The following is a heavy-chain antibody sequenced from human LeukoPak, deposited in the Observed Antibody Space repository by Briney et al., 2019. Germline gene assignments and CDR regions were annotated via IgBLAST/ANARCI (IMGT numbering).Heavy chain of an antibody. CDR3: ARGRLHSAEFDP. D-gene: IGHD1-26*01. Sequence: ASVKVSCKASGYTFTSYDINWVRQATGQGREGRGWMNPNSGNTGYAQRFQGRISMTSNTAISTVYMELSSLISDDTAVYYCARGRLHSAEFDPWGQGTLVTVSS. J-gene: IGHJ5*02. CDR2: MNPNSGNT. V-gene: IGHV1-8*01. CDR1: GYTFTSYD.